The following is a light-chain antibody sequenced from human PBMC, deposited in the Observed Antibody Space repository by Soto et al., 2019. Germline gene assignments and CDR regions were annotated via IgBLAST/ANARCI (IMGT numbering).Light chain of an antibody. J-gene: IGKJ1*01. V-gene: IGKV3-15*01. CDR3: LQYHNLWA. CDR1: QNIYSN. Sequence: IMISQSPATLSVSPGERATLSCRASQNIYSNVAWYQQRPGQAPRLLIYRASTRAPGIPARFSGSGSGTEFTLTISSLQSEDFTVYSCLQYHNLWAFGQGTKV. CDR2: RAS.